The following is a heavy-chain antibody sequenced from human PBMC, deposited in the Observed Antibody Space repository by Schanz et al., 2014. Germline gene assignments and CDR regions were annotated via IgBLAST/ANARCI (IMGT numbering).Heavy chain of an antibody. J-gene: IGHJ4*02. CDR2: IRYDGINK. CDR1: GFTFSTTG. V-gene: IGHV3-30*02. Sequence: QVRLVESGGGVVQPGGSLRLSCAASGFTFSTTGMHWVRQAPGKGLVWVTYIRYDGINKYYADSVKGRFTVSRDNAKSTLFLHMASLRPEDTAIYYCAKEWSPSFWGQGTLVTVSS. D-gene: IGHD1-26*01. CDR3: AKEWSPSF.